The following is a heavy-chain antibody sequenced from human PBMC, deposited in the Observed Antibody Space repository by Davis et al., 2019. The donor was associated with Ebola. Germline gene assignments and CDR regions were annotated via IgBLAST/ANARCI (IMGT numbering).Heavy chain of an antibody. CDR2: ISAYNGNT. Sequence: ASVKVSCKASGYTFISYGISWVRQAPGQGLEWMGWISAYNGNTNYAQNLQGRVTMTTDTSTSTAYMELRSLRSDDTAVYYCARQSIAARPGDFDYWGQGTLVTVSS. D-gene: IGHD6-6*01. J-gene: IGHJ4*02. CDR3: ARQSIAARPGDFDY. CDR1: GYTFISYG. V-gene: IGHV1-18*01.